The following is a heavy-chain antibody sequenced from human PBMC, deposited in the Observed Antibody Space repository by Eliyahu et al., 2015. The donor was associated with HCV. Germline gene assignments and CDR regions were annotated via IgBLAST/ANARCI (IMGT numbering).Heavy chain of an antibody. Sequence: QVQLVQSGAEVKKPGSSVKVSCKASGGTFSSYAISWVRQAPGQGLEWMGGIIPIFGTANYAQKFQGRVTITADESTSTAYMELSSLRSEDTAVYYCARDIVVVVAANYYYYGMDVWGQGTTVTVSS. CDR3: ARDIVVVVAANYYYYGMDV. D-gene: IGHD2-15*01. J-gene: IGHJ6*02. V-gene: IGHV1-69*01. CDR1: GGTFSSYA. CDR2: IIPIFGTA.